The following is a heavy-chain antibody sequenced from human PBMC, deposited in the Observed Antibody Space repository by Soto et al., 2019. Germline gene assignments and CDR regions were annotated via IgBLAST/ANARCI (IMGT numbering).Heavy chain of an antibody. D-gene: IGHD3-22*01. V-gene: IGHV3-48*01. J-gene: IGHJ3*01. Sequence: GSPKLCCAASGVTGYTSGAAWLNWVRQAQGKGLEWVSYIGLGSSTKYYADSVEGRFTISRDNAKNSLYLQMNSLRAEDTAVYYCARDQLYYNDISGRSLHAFDVWGQGTIVT. CDR1: GVTGYTSGAAW. CDR2: IGLGSSTK. CDR3: ARDQLYYNDISGRSLHAFDV.